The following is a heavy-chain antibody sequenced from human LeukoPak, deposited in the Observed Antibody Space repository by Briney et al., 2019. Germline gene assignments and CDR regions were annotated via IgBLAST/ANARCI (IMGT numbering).Heavy chain of an antibody. CDR3: AGSSSWYVSFDY. V-gene: IGHV4-4*07. CDR2: IYTSGST. CDR1: GGSISSYY. J-gene: IGHJ4*02. Sequence: SETLSLTCTVSGGSISSYYWSWIRQPAGKGLEWIGRIYTSGSTNYNPSLKSRVTMSVDTSKNQFSLKLSSVTAADTAVYYCAGSSSWYVSFDYWAQGTLVTVSS. D-gene: IGHD6-13*01.